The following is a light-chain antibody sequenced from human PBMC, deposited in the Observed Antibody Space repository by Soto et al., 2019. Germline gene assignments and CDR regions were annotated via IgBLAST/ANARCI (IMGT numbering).Light chain of an antibody. V-gene: IGLV2-23*01. Sequence: QSALTQSASVSGSPGQSITISCTGSSSDVGGYNLVSWYQQHPGKAPKLMIYEDNKRPSGVSTRFSGSKSGSTASLTISGLQAEDEADYYCCSYASSSTRVFGTGTKLTVL. CDR2: EDN. CDR3: CSYASSSTRV. J-gene: IGLJ1*01. CDR1: SSDVGGYNL.